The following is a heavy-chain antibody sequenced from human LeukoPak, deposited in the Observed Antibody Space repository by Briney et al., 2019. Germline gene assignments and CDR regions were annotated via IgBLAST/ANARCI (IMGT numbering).Heavy chain of an antibody. Sequence: ASVKVSCKVSGYTLTELSMHWVRQAPGKGLEWMGGFDPEDGETIYAQKFQGRVTMTEDTSTDTAYMELSSLRSEDTAVYYCATDGGSGWTFDYWGQGTLVTVSS. CDR3: ATDGGSGWTFDY. CDR2: FDPEDGET. D-gene: IGHD6-19*01. CDR1: GYTLTELS. V-gene: IGHV1-24*01. J-gene: IGHJ4*02.